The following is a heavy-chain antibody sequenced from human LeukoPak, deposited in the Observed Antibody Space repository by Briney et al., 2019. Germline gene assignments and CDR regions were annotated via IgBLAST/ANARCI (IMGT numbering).Heavy chain of an antibody. V-gene: IGHV1-69*06. CDR3: ARDWIVDTAMVRDH. D-gene: IGHD5-18*01. J-gene: IGHJ4*02. Sequence: SVKVSCKASGGTISNYAINWVRQAPGQGLEWMGGIIPIFGTANYAQKFQGRVTITADKSTSTAYMELSSLRSEDTAVYYCARDWIVDTAMVRDHWGQGTLVTVSS. CDR2: IIPIFGTA. CDR1: GGTISNYA.